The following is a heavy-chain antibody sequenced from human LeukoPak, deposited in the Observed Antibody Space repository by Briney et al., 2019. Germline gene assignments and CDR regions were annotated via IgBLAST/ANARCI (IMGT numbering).Heavy chain of an antibody. V-gene: IGHV4-59*01. J-gene: IGHJ4*02. CDR2: IYYSGST. CDR3: ARGSGWYFY. Sequence: SETLSLTCTVFGGSISSYYWSWIRQPPGKGLEWIGYIYYSGSTNYNPSLKSRVTISVDTSKNQFSLKLNSVTAADTAVYYCARGSGWYFYWGQGTLVTVSS. D-gene: IGHD6-19*01. CDR1: GGSISSYY.